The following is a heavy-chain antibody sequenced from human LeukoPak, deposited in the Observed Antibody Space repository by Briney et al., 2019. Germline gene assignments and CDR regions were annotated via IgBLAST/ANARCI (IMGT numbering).Heavy chain of an antibody. J-gene: IGHJ6*03. CDR1: GGSLSSGSDY. V-gene: IGHV4-61*02. Sequence: PSQTLSLTCTVSGGSLSSGSDYWSWIRQSAGKGLEWIGRIYTSGSANYNPSLKSRVTMSVDTSKNQFSLKLSSVTAADTAVYYCTRFMPYYYYMDVWGKGTTVTVSS. D-gene: IGHD2-2*01. CDR3: TRFMPYYYYMDV. CDR2: IYTSGSA.